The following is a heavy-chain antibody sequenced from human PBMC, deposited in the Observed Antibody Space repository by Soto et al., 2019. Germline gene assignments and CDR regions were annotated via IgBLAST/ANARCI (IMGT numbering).Heavy chain of an antibody. CDR2: IWYDESNK. CDR1: GFPFSNYG. D-gene: IGHD3-9*01. Sequence: HPGGSLRLSCAASGFPFSNYGMHWVRQAPGKGLEWVAIIWYDESNKYYADSVKGRFTISRDNSKDTLYLQMNSLRAEDTAVYYCARDTAGRRYFDWSSSLRQGALVTV. CDR3: ARDTAGRRYFDWSSS. V-gene: IGHV3-33*01. J-gene: IGHJ5*01.